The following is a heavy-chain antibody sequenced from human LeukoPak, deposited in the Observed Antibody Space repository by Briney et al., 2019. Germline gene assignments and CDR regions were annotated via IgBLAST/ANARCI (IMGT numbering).Heavy chain of an antibody. CDR3: AKNRGSWPFYFDY. CDR2: IKQDGDEK. J-gene: IGHJ4*02. D-gene: IGHD1-26*01. V-gene: IGHV3-7*01. CDR1: GFAFSSYW. Sequence: GGSLRLSCAASGFAFSSYWMSWVRQAPGKGLEWVANIKQDGDEKYYVDSVRGRFTISRDNAMTSLYLEMNSLRGDDTAVYYCAKNRGSWPFYFDYWGQGSLVTVSS.